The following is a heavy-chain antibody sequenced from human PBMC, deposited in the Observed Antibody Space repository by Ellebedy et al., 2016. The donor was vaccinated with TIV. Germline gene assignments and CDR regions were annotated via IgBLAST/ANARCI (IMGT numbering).Heavy chain of an antibody. CDR3: AKDDYGDYFGEGAFHN. V-gene: IGHV3-30*02. J-gene: IGHJ3*02. CDR1: GFTFSRYG. CDR2: IRYDESNK. D-gene: IGHD4-17*01. Sequence: PGGSLRLSCAASGFTFSRYGMHWVRQAPGEGLEWVAFIRYDESNKYYADSVEGRFTISRDNSKNTLYLQMNSLRAEDTAVYYCAKDDYGDYFGEGAFHNWGQGTMVTVSS.